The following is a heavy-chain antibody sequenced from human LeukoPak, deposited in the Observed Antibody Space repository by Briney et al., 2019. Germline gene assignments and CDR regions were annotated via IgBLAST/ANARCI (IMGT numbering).Heavy chain of an antibody. CDR3: AKSPPIHSYYMDV. CDR2: ITASSSNI. J-gene: IGHJ6*03. Sequence: PGGSLRLSCAASGFSFSRSSMGWVRQAPGKGLEWVSSITASSSNIYYADSVKGRFTVSRDNSKNTLYLQMNSLRAEDTPVYYCAKSPPIHSYYMDVWGKGTTVTVSS. V-gene: IGHV3-23*01. CDR1: GFSFSRSS.